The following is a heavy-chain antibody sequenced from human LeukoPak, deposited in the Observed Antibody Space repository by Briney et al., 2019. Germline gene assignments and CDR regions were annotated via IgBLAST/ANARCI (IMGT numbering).Heavy chain of an antibody. CDR3: ARLDGYSSSWYGY. J-gene: IGHJ4*02. CDR2: IYYSGST. V-gene: IGHV4-59*08. D-gene: IGHD6-13*01. CDR1: GGSISNYY. Sequence: SETLSLTCTVSGGSISNYYWSWIRQPPGKGLEWVGYIYYSGSTNYNPSLKSRVTISVDTSKNQFSLKLSSVTAADTAVYYCARLDGYSSSWYGYWGQGTLVTVSS.